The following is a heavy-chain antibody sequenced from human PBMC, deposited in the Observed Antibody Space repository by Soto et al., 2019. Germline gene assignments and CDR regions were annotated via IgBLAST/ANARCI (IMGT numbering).Heavy chain of an antibody. CDR3: ARHSSLYYYDSSGSFDP. V-gene: IGHV5-51*01. Sequence: GESLKISCKGSGYSVTSYWMGWVRQMPGKGLEWMGIIYPGDSDTRYSPSFQGQVTISADKSISTAYLQWSSLKASDTAMYYCARHSSLYYYDSSGSFDPWGQGTLVTVSS. J-gene: IGHJ5*02. CDR1: GYSVTSYW. D-gene: IGHD3-22*01. CDR2: IYPGDSDT.